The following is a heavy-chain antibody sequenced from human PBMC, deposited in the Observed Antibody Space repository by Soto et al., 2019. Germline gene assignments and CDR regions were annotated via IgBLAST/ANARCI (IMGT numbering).Heavy chain of an antibody. D-gene: IGHD2-15*01. Sequence: QVQLVQSGAEVKKPGASVKVSCKASGYTFSSYAISWVRQAPGQGLEWMGGIIPIFGTANYAQKFQGRVTITADESTSTAYMELSSLRSEDTAVYYCARGRGYCSGGSCYSPDYWGQGTLVTVSS. V-gene: IGHV1-69*01. CDR3: ARGRGYCSGGSCYSPDY. CDR2: IIPIFGTA. J-gene: IGHJ4*02. CDR1: GYTFSSYA.